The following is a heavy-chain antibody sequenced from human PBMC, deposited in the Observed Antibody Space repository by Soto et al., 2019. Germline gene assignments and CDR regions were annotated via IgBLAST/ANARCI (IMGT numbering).Heavy chain of an antibody. D-gene: IGHD3-22*01. CDR2: INPSGGST. CDR1: GYTFTSYY. V-gene: IGHV1-46*01. CDR3: ARATVKYYYDSSGYYPTFGY. J-gene: IGHJ4*02. Sequence: ASVKVSCKASGYTFTSYYMHWVRQAPGQGLEWMGIINPSGGSTSYAQKFQGRVTMTRDTSTSTVYMELSSLRSEDTAVYYCARATVKYYYDSSGYYPTFGYWGQGTLVTVSS.